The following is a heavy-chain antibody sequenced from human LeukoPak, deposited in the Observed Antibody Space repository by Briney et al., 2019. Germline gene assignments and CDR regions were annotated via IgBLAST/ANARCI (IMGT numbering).Heavy chain of an antibody. CDR2: ISSSSSYI. CDR3: AREIITMIVRWDAFDI. CDR1: GFTFSSYT. J-gene: IGHJ3*02. Sequence: PGGSLRLSCAASGFTFSSYTMNWVRQAPGKGLEWVSAISSSSSYIYYADSVKGRFTISRHNAKNSLYLQMNSLRAEDTAVYYCAREIITMIVRWDAFDIWGQGTMVTVSS. V-gene: IGHV3-21*01. D-gene: IGHD3-22*01.